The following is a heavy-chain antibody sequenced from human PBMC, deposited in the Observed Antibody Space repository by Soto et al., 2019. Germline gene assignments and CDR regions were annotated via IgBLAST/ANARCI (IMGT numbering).Heavy chain of an antibody. CDR2: INPNSGGT. Sequence: ASVKVSCKASGYTFTGYYMHWVRQAPGQGLEWMGWINPNSGGTNYAQKFQGRVTMTRDTSISTAYMELSRLRSDDTAVYYCARDRRLYYYDSSGSTPLDAFDIWGQGTMVTVSS. V-gene: IGHV1-2*02. CDR1: GYTFTGYY. J-gene: IGHJ3*02. CDR3: ARDRRLYYYDSSGSTPLDAFDI. D-gene: IGHD3-22*01.